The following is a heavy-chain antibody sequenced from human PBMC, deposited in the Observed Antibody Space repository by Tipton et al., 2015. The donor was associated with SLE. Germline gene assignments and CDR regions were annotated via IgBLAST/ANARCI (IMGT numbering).Heavy chain of an antibody. Sequence: TLSLTCTVSGGSSSSYYWAWVRQAPGKGLEWIGYISDSGNTIDNPSLKSRLTISVDTSKNQFSLKLRSVTAADTAVYYCASILNHAFDYWGQGTLVTVSS. CDR2: ISDSGNT. J-gene: IGHJ4*02. CDR1: GGSSSSYY. CDR3: ASILNHAFDY. V-gene: IGHV4-59*01. D-gene: IGHD2-8*01.